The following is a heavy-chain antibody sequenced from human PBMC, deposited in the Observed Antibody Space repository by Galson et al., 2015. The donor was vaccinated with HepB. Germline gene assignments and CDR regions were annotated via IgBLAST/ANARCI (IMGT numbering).Heavy chain of an antibody. CDR1: GGTFSSYA. Sequence: SVKVSCKASGGTFSSYAISWVRQAPGQGLEWMGGITPIFGTANYAQKFQGSITITADESTSTAYMELSSLRSEDTAVYYCARTAMVRGVASTFDFWGQGTLVTVSS. J-gene: IGHJ4*02. D-gene: IGHD3-10*01. V-gene: IGHV1-69*13. CDR2: ITPIFGTA. CDR3: ARTAMVRGVASTFDF.